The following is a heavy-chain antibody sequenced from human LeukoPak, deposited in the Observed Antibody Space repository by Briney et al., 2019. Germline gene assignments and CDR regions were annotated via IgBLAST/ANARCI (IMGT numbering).Heavy chain of an antibody. CDR3: ALLATTVVTRFDY. CDR2: IIPIFGTT. D-gene: IGHD4-23*01. Sequence: ASVKVSCTASGGTFSSYAISWVRQAPGQGLEWMGGIIPIFGTTNYAQKLQGRVTITADESTSTAYMELSSLRSEDTAVYYCALLATTVVTRFDYWGQGTLVTVFS. J-gene: IGHJ4*02. V-gene: IGHV1-69*13. CDR1: GGTFSSYA.